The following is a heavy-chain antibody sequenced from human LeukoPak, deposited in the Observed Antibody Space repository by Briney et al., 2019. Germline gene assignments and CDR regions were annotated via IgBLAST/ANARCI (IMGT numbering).Heavy chain of an antibody. Sequence: QPGGSLRLSCAASGFTFSSYGMHWVRQAPGKGLEWVAVIWYDGSNKYYADSVKGRFTISRDNSKNTLYLQMNSLRAEDTAVYYCARELDTAIIGHAFDIWGQGTMVTVSS. CDR2: IWYDGSNK. CDR1: GFTFSSYG. J-gene: IGHJ3*02. CDR3: ARELDTAIIGHAFDI. D-gene: IGHD5-18*01. V-gene: IGHV3-33*01.